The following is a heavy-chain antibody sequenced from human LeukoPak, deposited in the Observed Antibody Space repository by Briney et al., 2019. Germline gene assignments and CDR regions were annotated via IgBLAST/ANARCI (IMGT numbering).Heavy chain of an antibody. V-gene: IGHV4-34*01. CDR1: GGSFSGYY. Sequence: SETLSLTCAVYGGSFSGYYWSWIRQPPGEGLEWIGEINHSGSTNYNPSLKSRVTISVDTSRNQFSLKLSSVTAADTAVYYCATHPKSCTRGIFITGKACWFDPWGQGTLVTVSS. D-gene: IGHD3-10*01. CDR3: ATHPKSCTRGIFITGKACWFDP. CDR2: INHSGST. J-gene: IGHJ5*02.